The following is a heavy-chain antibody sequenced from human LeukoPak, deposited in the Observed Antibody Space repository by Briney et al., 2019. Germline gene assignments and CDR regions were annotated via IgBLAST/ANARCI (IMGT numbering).Heavy chain of an antibody. CDR3: ARVLTYFDL. J-gene: IGHJ5*01. CDR1: GFTFSAHW. Sequence: GGSLRLSCAGSGFTFSAHWMHWVRQGPGKGLVWVARITHEGGDANYADSVKGRFTISRDNANTVLYLEMNSLTADDTGVYYCARVLTYFDLWGQGTLVTVSS. V-gene: IGHV3-74*01. CDR2: ITHEGGDA.